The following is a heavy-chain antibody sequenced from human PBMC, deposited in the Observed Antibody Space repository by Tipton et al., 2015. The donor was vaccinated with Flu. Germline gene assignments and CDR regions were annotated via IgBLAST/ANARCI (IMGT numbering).Heavy chain of an antibody. J-gene: IGHJ3*01. CDR2: VYPGDSDI. CDR3: VRRQWSSSSAGMAFDF. CDR1: GYEFSIYW. V-gene: IGHV5-51*03. Sequence: QLVQSGAEVKKSGESLKISCKGSGYEFSIYWIAWVRQVPGKGLEWMGIVYPGDSDIRYSPSFQGQVSLSVDKSISTAYLQWNSLKASDSAMYYCVRRQWSSSSAGMAFDFWGQGTMAIVSS. D-gene: IGHD6-6*01.